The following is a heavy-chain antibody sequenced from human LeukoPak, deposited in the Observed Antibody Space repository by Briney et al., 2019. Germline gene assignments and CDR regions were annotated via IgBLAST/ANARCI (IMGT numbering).Heavy chain of an antibody. J-gene: IGHJ4*02. CDR1: GYTFTGYY. CDR2: INPNSGGT. V-gene: IGHV1-2*02. D-gene: IGHD6-19*01. Sequence: ASVKVSCKASGYTFTGYYMHWVRQAPGQGLEWMGWINPNSGGTNYAQKFQGRVTMTRDTSISTAYMELSRLRSDDTAVCYCARSSSGWYPHYFDYWGQGTLVTVSS. CDR3: ARSSSGWYPHYFDY.